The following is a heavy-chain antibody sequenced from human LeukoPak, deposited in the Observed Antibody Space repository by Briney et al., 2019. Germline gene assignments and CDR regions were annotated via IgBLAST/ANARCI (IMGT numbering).Heavy chain of an antibody. CDR2: ITSSSDYI. Sequence: GGSLRLSCAASGFTFSDYTLNWVRQAPGEGLEWVSCITSSSDYIYYADSVQGRFTISRDNAKNSLYLQMNSLRDEDTAVYYCARNLVTEPTGDWFDPWGQGTLVTVSS. J-gene: IGHJ5*02. D-gene: IGHD2-2*01. CDR1: GFTFSDYT. CDR3: ARNLVTEPTGDWFDP. V-gene: IGHV3-21*03.